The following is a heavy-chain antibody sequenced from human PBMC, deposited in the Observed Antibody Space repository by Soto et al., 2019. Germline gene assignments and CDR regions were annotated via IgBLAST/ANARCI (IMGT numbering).Heavy chain of an antibody. CDR3: ASEYYDSSGQTPNFDY. D-gene: IGHD3-22*01. Sequence: PSETLSLTCAVYGGSFSCYYWSWIRQPPGKGLEWIGEINHSGSTNYNPSLKSRVTISVDTSKNQFSLKLSSVTAADTAVYYCASEYYDSSGQTPNFDYWGQGTLVTVSS. V-gene: IGHV4-34*01. CDR1: GGSFSCYY. J-gene: IGHJ4*02. CDR2: INHSGST.